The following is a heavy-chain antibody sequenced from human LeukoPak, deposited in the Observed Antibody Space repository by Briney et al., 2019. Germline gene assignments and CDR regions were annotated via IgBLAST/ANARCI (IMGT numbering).Heavy chain of an antibody. J-gene: IGHJ6*03. V-gene: IGHV3-66*01. CDR3: ARWTFFDWSGTPMDV. D-gene: IGHD3-3*01. Sequence: GGSLRLSCTASGFTVSNNYMTWVRQAPGKGLEWVSVIYSNNRTYYADSVRGRFTISRDNSKNTVYLQMNSLRAEDTAVYYCARWTFFDWSGTPMDVWGKGTTVTVSS. CDR1: GFTVSNNY. CDR2: IYSNNRT.